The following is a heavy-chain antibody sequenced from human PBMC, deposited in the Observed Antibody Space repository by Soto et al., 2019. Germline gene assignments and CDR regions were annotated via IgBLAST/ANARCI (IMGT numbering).Heavy chain of an antibody. V-gene: IGHV1-24*01. CDR1: GYTLNEVA. CDR3: TTYHGDYNFDH. Sequence: VQLVQSGAEVKKPGASVKVSCKVSGYTLNEVAMHWVRQAPGKGLEWLGGFDPDEAETIYAQHFQGRVTTTEDTSTDTVYMELSSLRSEDTALYFCTTYHGDYNFDHWGQGTLVTVSS. J-gene: IGHJ5*02. D-gene: IGHD4-17*01. CDR2: FDPDEAET.